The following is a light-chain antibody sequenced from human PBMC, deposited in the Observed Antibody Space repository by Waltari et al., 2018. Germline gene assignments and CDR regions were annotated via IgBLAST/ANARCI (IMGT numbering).Light chain of an antibody. J-gene: IGKJ2*03. V-gene: IGKV1-17*01. CDR2: EAS. Sequence: DIQMTQSPSSLSASVGDRVTITCRASQGIRNDLGWYQQKPGKAPKRLIYEASNLQSEVPSRFSGSGSGTEFTLTISSLQPDDFGSYYCQYYYLYSRGFGQGTKVEIK. CDR3: QYYYLYSRG. CDR1: QGIRND.